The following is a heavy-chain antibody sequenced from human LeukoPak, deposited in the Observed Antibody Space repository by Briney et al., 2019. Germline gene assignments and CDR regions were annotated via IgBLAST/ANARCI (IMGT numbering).Heavy chain of an antibody. CDR2: ISWDGGST. J-gene: IGHJ3*02. CDR1: GFTFDDYA. V-gene: IGHV3-43D*04. D-gene: IGHD3-10*01. CDR3: AKGNYGSGSYYNDRAFDI. Sequence: GGSLRLSCAGSGFTFDDYAMHWVRQAPGKGLEWVSLISWDGGSTYYADSVKGRFTISRDNSKNSLYLQMNSLRAEDTALYYCAKGNYGSGSYYNDRAFDIWGQGTMVTVSS.